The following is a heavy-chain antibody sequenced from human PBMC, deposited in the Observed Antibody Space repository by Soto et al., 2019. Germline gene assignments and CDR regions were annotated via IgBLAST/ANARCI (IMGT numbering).Heavy chain of an antibody. CDR2: IWYDGSNK. CDR3: ARADCPGASCYSWPFNYGVDV. J-gene: IGHJ6*02. D-gene: IGHD2-15*01. CDR1: GFTFNTYG. V-gene: IGHV3-33*08. Sequence: GGSLRLSCTTSGFTFNTYGMHWVRQAPGKGLEWVAIIWYDGSNKYYADSVKGRFTISRDNSKNTLYLQMNSLRAEDTALYHCARADCPGASCYSWPFNYGVDVWGQGATVTVSS.